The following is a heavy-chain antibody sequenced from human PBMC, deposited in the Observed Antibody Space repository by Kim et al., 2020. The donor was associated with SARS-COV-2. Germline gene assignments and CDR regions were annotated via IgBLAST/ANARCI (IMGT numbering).Heavy chain of an antibody. D-gene: IGHD6-19*01. V-gene: IGHV4-59*13. CDR2: IYYSGST. J-gene: IGHJ5*02. CDR1: GGSISGYY. Sequence: SETLSLTCTVSGGSISGYYWSWIRQPPGKGLEWIGYIYYSGSTNYNPSLKSRVTISVDTSKNQFSLKLSSVTAADTAVYYCARDERHSSGWANWFDPWGQGTTVTVSS. CDR3: ARDERHSSGWANWFDP.